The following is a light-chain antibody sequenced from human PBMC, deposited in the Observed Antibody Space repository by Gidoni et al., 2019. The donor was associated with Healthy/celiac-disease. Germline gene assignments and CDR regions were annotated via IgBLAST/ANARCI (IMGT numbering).Light chain of an antibody. Sequence: QSVLTQPPSVSAAPGQRVTISCTGSSSNIGAGYDVHWYQQLPGTAPKLLIHGNSNRPSGVPDRFSGSKSGTSASLAITGLQAEDEADYYCQSYDSSLSGVFGGGTKLTVL. CDR2: GNS. V-gene: IGLV1-40*01. CDR3: QSYDSSLSGV. J-gene: IGLJ2*01. CDR1: SSNIGAGYD.